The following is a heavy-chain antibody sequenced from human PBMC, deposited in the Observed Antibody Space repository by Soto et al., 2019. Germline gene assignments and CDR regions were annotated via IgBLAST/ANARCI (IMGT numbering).Heavy chain of an antibody. V-gene: IGHV4-30-4*01. CDR2: IHYSGSI. Sequence: QVQLQESGPGLVRPSQTLSLTCTVSGGSISTDHYHWTWIRQAPGKGLEWIGYIHYSGSIQFNPSLQSRVSMSVDTSKNLFSLRLSSVTAAETAVYFCAREDDGGDRDYYGLDVWGQGTTVTVSS. CDR1: GGSISTDHYH. J-gene: IGHJ6*02. CDR3: AREDDGGDRDYYGLDV. D-gene: IGHD2-21*02.